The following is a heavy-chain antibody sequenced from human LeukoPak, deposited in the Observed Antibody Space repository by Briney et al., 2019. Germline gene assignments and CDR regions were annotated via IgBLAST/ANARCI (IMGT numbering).Heavy chain of an antibody. J-gene: IGHJ4*02. Sequence: GGSLRLSCAASGFTFSSYSINWVRQAPGKGLEWVSSISSSSSYIYYADSVKGRFTISRDNAKNSLYLQMDSLRAEDTALYYCGRDLSGWYGPDYWGQGTLVTVSS. CDR2: ISSSSSYI. V-gene: IGHV3-21*04. CDR1: GFTFSSYS. CDR3: GRDLSGWYGPDY. D-gene: IGHD6-19*01.